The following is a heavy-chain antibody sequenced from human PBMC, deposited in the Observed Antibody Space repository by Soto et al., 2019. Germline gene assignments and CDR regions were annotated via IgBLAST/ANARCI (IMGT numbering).Heavy chain of an antibody. V-gene: IGHV5-51*01. CDR1: GYSFTSNW. CDR3: AKCSSGYYFDYSH. J-gene: IGHJ4*02. D-gene: IGHD3-22*01. CDR2: INPADSDI. Sequence: GESLKISCQGSGYSFTSNWIGWVRQMPGKGLEWMGIINPADSDIKYSPSFQGQVTISRNNSKNTLYLQMTSLRAEDTAVYYCAKCSSGYYFDYSHWGQGARVTVSS.